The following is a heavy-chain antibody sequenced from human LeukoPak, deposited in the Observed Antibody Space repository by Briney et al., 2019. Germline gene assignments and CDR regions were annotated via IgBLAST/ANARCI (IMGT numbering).Heavy chain of an antibody. V-gene: IGHV1-46*01. CDR3: ARAQGYCSSTSCSPGY. CDR1: GYTFTSYY. D-gene: IGHD2-2*01. CDR2: INPSGGST. Sequence: ASVKVSCKASGYTFTSYYMHWVRQASGQGLEWMGIINPSGGSTSYAQKFQGRVTMTRDTSTSTVYMELSSLRSEDTAVYYCARAQGYCSSTSCSPGYWGQGTLVTVSS. J-gene: IGHJ4*02.